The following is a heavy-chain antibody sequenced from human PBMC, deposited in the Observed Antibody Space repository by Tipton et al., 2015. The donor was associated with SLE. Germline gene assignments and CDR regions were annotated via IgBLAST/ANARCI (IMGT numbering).Heavy chain of an antibody. CDR1: GFTFSRYW. V-gene: IGHV3-7*01. J-gene: IGHJ6*02. CDR3: ARRPHYYYYGMDV. CDR2: IKQDGSEK. Sequence: GSLRLSCAASGFTFSRYWMSWVRQAPGKGLEWVANIKQDGSEKDYVDSVKGRFTISRDNAKNSLYLQMNSLRVEDTAVYYCARRPHYYYYGMDVWGQGTTVTVSS.